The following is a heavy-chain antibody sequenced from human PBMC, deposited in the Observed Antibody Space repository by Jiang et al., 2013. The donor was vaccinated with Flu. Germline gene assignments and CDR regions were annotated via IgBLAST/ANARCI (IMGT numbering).Heavy chain of an antibody. V-gene: IGHV1-69*01. CDR1: GGTFSSYA. J-gene: IGHJ5*02. Sequence: GAEVKKPGSSVKVSCKASGGTFSSYAISWVRQAPGQGLEWMGGIIPIFGTANYAQKFQGRVTITADESTSTAYMELSSLRSEDTAVYYCARANMGGGYSYGDNWFDPWGQGTLVTVSS. CDR2: IIPIFGTA. CDR3: ARANMGGGYSYGDNWFDP. D-gene: IGHD5-18*01.